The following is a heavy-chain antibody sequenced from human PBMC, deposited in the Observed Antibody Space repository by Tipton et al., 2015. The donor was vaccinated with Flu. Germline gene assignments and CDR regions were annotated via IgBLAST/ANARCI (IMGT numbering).Heavy chain of an antibody. Sequence: SLRLSCAASGFTFSNYAMQWVRQAPGKGLECVSTISTIGISTYYADSVKGRFTVSRDTSKNTLYLQMNSLRADDTAVYYCARGRGGDRSDYYWGGGDWKYNYMDVWGKGTTVTVSS. CDR2: ISTIGIST. D-gene: IGHD2-21*01. J-gene: IGHJ6*03. CDR3: ARGRGGDRSDYYWGGGDWKYNYMDV. V-gene: IGHV3-23*01. CDR1: GFTFSNYA.